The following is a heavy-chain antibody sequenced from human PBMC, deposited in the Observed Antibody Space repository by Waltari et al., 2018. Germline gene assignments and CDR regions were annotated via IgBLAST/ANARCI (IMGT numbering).Heavy chain of an antibody. CDR2: INPNSGGT. D-gene: IGHD2-2*01. V-gene: IGHV1-2*02. Sequence: QVQLVQSGAEVKKPGASVKVSCKASGYTFTGYYMHWVRQAPGQGLEWMGWINPNSGGTNYAQKFQGRVTMTRDTSISTAYMELSRLRSDDTAVYYCAREHCSSTSCYGFDPWGQGTLVTVSS. CDR3: AREHCSSTSCYGFDP. J-gene: IGHJ5*02. CDR1: GYTFTGYY.